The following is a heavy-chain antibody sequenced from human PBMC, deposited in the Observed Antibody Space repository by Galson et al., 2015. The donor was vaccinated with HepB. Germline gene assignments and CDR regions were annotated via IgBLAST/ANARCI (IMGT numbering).Heavy chain of an antibody. CDR2: IRSKANSYAT. D-gene: IGHD3-10*01. J-gene: IGHJ4*02. CDR1: GFTFSGSA. V-gene: IGHV3-73*01. Sequence: SLRLSCAASGFTFSGSAMHWVRQASGKGLEWVGRIRSKANSYATAYAASVKGRFTISRDDSKNTAYLQMNSLKTEDTAVYYCTRLFNRNYGSGRDYWGQGTLVTVSS. CDR3: TRLFNRNYGSGRDY.